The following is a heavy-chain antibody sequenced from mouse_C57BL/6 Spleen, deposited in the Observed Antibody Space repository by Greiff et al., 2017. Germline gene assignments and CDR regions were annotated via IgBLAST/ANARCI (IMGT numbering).Heavy chain of an antibody. CDR3: ARDSNYAMDY. V-gene: IGHV1-80*01. D-gene: IGHD2-5*01. CDR1: GYAFSSYW. CDR2: IYPGDGDT. J-gene: IGHJ4*01. Sequence: VQLQESGAELVKPGASVKISCKASGYAFSSYWMNWVKQRPGKGLEWIGQIYPGDGDTNYNGKFKGKATLTADKSSSTAYMQLSSLTSEDAAVYFCARDSNYAMDYWGQGTSVTVSS.